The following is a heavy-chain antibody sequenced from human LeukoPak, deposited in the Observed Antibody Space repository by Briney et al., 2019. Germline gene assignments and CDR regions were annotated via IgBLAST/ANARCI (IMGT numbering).Heavy chain of an antibody. V-gene: IGHV1-8*01. J-gene: IGHJ4*02. CDR3: ARGPPNWGMVGY. CDR2: MKSNNGHT. CDR1: GYTFTSFD. Sequence: ASVKVSCKASGYTFTSFDFNWVRQATGQGLEWMGWMKSNNGHTGYAQKFQGRVTMTRDTSISAAYMELSSLTFEDTAVYYCARGPPNWGMVGYWGQGTLVTVSS. D-gene: IGHD7-27*01.